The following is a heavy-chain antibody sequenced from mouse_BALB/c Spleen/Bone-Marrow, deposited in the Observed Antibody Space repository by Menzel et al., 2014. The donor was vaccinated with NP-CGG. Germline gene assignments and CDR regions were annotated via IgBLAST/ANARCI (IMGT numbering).Heavy chain of an antibody. CDR3: ASDDYGRGY. J-gene: IGHJ2*01. D-gene: IGHD1-1*01. CDR2: IRNKPNGYTT. Sequence: EVQLMESGGGLVQPGGSLRLSCATSGFTFTDYYMSWVRQTPGKALEWLGFIRNKPNGYTTEHSASVKGPFTISRDNSQSILYLQMNNLRAEDSAACYCASDDYGRGYWGQGTTLTVSS. CDR1: GFTFTDYY. V-gene: IGHV7-3*02.